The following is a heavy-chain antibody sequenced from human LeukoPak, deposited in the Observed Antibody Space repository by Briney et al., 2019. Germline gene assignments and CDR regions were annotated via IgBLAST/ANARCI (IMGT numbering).Heavy chain of an antibody. CDR1: GYSFTTYW. J-gene: IGHJ4*02. Sequence: GESLKISCEASGYSFTTYWIGWVRQMPGKSLEWMGIIYPGDSDTRYSPSFQGQVTISADKSRSTAYLQWSSLKASDTAMYYCARQHGSGSYYSRAIDYWGQGTLVTVSS. V-gene: IGHV5-51*01. CDR3: ARQHGSGSYYSRAIDY. CDR2: IYPGDSDT. D-gene: IGHD3-10*01.